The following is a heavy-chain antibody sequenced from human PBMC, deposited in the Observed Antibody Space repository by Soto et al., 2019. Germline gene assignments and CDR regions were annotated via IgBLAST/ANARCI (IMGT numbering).Heavy chain of an antibody. CDR2: INYKSHI. J-gene: IGHJ6*03. D-gene: IGHD3-10*01. CDR3: ARDLIYAGYYYYMDV. V-gene: IGHV3-21*01. CDR1: GFTFSSYS. Sequence: EVQLVESGGGLVKPGGSLRLSCAASGFTFSSYSMNWVRQYPGKGLEWVSSINYKSHIDYADSVKGRFTISRDNAKNSLYLQMNSLRAEDTAVYFCARDLIYAGYYYYMDVWGIGTTVTVSS.